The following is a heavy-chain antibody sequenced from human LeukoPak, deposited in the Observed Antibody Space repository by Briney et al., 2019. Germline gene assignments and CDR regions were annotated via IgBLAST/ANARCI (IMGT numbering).Heavy chain of an antibody. CDR1: GGSISSYY. CDR3: ATHYDSSGTPLLHAFDI. Sequence: PSETLSLTCTVSGGSISSYYWSWIRQPSGKGLEWIGYIYYSGSTNYNPSLKSRVTISVDTSKNQFSLKLSSVTAADTAVYYCATHYDSSGTPLLHAFDIWGQGTMVTVSS. J-gene: IGHJ3*02. D-gene: IGHD3-22*01. CDR2: IYYSGST. V-gene: IGHV4-59*08.